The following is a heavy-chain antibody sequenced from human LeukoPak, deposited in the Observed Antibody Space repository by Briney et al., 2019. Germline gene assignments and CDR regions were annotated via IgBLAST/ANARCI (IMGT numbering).Heavy chain of an antibody. CDR1: GYTFTSYG. D-gene: IGHD2-2*01. J-gene: IGHJ5*02. Sequence: ASVKVSSKASGYTFTSYGISWVRQAPGQGLEWMGWISAYNGNTNYAQKLQGRVTMTTDTSTSTAYMELRSLRSDDTAVYYCARDSIVVVPAASLDPWGQGTLVTVSS. V-gene: IGHV1-18*01. CDR2: ISAYNGNT. CDR3: ARDSIVVVPAASLDP.